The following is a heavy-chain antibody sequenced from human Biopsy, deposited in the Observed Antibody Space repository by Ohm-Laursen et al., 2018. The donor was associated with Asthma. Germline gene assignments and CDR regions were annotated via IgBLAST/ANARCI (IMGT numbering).Heavy chain of an antibody. CDR2: HDPEEGGT. Sequence: ASVKVSCKISGYSLTDLSMHWVRQAPGQGLEWMGGHDPEEGGTVNARRFQGRVTMTEDTSTDTAYMELSSLSSDDPAVYYCASDFPKDYVRYNFQFWGQGTLVTVSS. CDR3: ASDFPKDYVRYNFQF. J-gene: IGHJ4*02. CDR1: GYSLTDLS. D-gene: IGHD4-17*01. V-gene: IGHV1-24*01.